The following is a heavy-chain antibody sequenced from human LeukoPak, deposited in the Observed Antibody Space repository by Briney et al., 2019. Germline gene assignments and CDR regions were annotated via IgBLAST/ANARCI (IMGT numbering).Heavy chain of an antibody. V-gene: IGHV1-2*02. CDR3: ARGYYDILSRGWFDP. J-gene: IGHJ5*02. CDR1: GYTFTGYY. Sequence: GASVKVSCKASGYTFTGYYMHWVRQAPGQGLEWMGWINPNSGGANYAQKFQGRVTMTRDTSISTAYMELSRLRSDDTAVYYCARGYYDILSRGWFDPWGQGTLVTVSS. CDR2: INPNSGGA. D-gene: IGHD3-9*01.